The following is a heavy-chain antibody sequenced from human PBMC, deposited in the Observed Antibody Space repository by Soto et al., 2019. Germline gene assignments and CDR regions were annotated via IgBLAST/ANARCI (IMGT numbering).Heavy chain of an antibody. J-gene: IGHJ4*02. CDR2: INHSGST. D-gene: IGHD4-4*01. CDR3: ASGGHTVTPKD. Sequence: QVQLPQWGAGLLKPSETLSLTCAVYGGSFSGYYWSWIRQPPGKGLEWIGEINHSGSTNYNPSLKSRVTISVDTSKNQFSLKLNSVTAADTAVYYCASGGHTVTPKDWGQGTLVTVSS. V-gene: IGHV4-34*01. CDR1: GGSFSGYY.